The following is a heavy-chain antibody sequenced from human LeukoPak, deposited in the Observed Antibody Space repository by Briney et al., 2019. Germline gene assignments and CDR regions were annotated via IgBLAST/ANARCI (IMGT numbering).Heavy chain of an antibody. V-gene: IGHV3-30*04. CDR2: ISYGGTNQ. Sequence: GGSLRLSCAASGFTFGSYTMYWVRQTPGKGLEWVAVISYGGTNQYYADSVKGRFTISRDNSKNTLYLEVNSLRAEDMAIYYCARIITLHYYDSSAYSSPFDYWGQGTLVTVSS. CDR3: ARIITLHYYDSSAYSSPFDY. D-gene: IGHD3-22*01. J-gene: IGHJ4*02. CDR1: GFTFGSYT.